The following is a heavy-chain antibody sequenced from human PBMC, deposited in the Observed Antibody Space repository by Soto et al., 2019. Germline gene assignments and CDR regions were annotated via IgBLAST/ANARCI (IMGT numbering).Heavy chain of an antibody. CDR1: GDSVSSNSAA. CDR2: TSYRSKWDH. Sequence: QVQLQQSGPGLVKPSQTLSLTCAISGDSVSSNSAAWNRIRQSPSRGLDWLGRTSYRSKWDHDYAVSVKSRININADTAKNQCALQLNSVTPEDTAVYYGARGGGNGMDVWGQGTTVTVSS. V-gene: IGHV6-1*01. CDR3: ARGGGNGMDV. J-gene: IGHJ6*02. D-gene: IGHD3-3*01.